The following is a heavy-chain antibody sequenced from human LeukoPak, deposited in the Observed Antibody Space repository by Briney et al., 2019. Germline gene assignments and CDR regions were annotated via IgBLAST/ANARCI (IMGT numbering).Heavy chain of an antibody. V-gene: IGHV4-39*01. Sequence: PETLSLTCTVSGGSISSSSYYWGWIRQPPGKGLEWIGSIYYSGSTYYNPSLKSRVTISVDTSKNQFSLKLSSVTAADTAVYYCARGGGSYPSFDYWGQGTLVTVSS. CDR3: ARGGGSYPSFDY. D-gene: IGHD1-26*01. J-gene: IGHJ4*02. CDR1: GGSISSSSYY. CDR2: IYYSGST.